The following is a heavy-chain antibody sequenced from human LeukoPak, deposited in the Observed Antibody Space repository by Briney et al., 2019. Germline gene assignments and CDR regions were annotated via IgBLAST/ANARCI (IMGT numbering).Heavy chain of an antibody. CDR2: INHSGST. CDR3: ASMYSGSYYYFQH. Sequence: SETLSLTCAVYGGSFSGYYWSWIRQPPGKGLEWIGEINHSGSTNYNPSLKSRVTISVDTSKNQLSLKLSSVTAADTAVYYCASMYSGSYYYFQHWGQGTLVTVSS. D-gene: IGHD1-26*01. J-gene: IGHJ1*01. CDR1: GGSFSGYY. V-gene: IGHV4-34*01.